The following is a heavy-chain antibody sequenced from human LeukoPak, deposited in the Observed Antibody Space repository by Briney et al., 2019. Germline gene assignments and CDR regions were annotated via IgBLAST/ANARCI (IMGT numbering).Heavy chain of an antibody. D-gene: IGHD4-23*01. CDR1: GFTFSSYG. CDR2: IRYDGSNK. J-gene: IGHJ3*02. Sequence: PGGSLRLSCAASGFTFSSYGMHWVRQAPGKGLEWVAFIRYDGSNKYYADSVKGRFTISRDNSKNTLYLQMNSLRAEDTAVYYCARDLTIGVTGAFDIWGQGTMVTVSS. V-gene: IGHV3-30*02. CDR3: ARDLTIGVTGAFDI.